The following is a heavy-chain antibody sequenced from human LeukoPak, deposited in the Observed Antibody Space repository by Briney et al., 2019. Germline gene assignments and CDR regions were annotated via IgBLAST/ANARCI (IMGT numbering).Heavy chain of an antibody. Sequence: GGALRLSCAASGFTFSSYSMNWCGQAPGKGLEWFSCISSSSSYIYYADSVKGRLTISRDNAKSTLYLQMNSLRAEDTAVYYCARAYGRMGSDFWSGYYTRNWFDPWGQGTLVTVSS. CDR3: ARAYGRMGSDFWSGYYTRNWFDP. CDR2: ISSSSSYI. D-gene: IGHD3-3*01. CDR1: GFTFSSYS. V-gene: IGHV3-21*01. J-gene: IGHJ5*02.